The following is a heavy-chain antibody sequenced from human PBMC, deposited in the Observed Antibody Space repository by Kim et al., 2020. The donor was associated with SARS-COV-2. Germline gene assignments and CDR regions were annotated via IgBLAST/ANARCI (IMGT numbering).Heavy chain of an antibody. D-gene: IGHD3-22*01. V-gene: IGHV1-18*01. CDR2: ISAYNGNT. CDR1: GYTFSSFA. CDR3: ARSVSTPSYYDGDY. Sequence: ASVKVSCQASGYTFSSFAITWVRQAPGQGLEWMGWISAYNGNTEYADKLQGRVTMTTDTSTRTAYMELRSLRSDDTAVYYCARSVSTPSYYDGDYWGQGTLVTVSS. J-gene: IGHJ4*02.